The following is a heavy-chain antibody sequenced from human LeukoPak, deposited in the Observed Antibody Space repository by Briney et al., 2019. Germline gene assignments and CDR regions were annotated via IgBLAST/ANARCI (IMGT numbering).Heavy chain of an antibody. V-gene: IGHV4-39*01. CDR1: GGSICSSSYY. Sequence: SETLSLTCTVSGGSICSSSYYWGWIRQPPGKGLEWIGSIYYSGSTYYNPSLKSRVTISVDTSKNQFSLKLSSVTAADTAAYYCATQMDTAMVFTPYFDYWGQGTLVTVSS. CDR3: ATQMDTAMVFTPYFDY. CDR2: IYYSGST. D-gene: IGHD5-18*01. J-gene: IGHJ4*02.